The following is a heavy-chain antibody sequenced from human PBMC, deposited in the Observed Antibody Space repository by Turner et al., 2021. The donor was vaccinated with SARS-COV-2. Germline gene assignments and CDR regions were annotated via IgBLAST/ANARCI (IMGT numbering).Heavy chain of an antibody. J-gene: IGHJ5*02. Sequence: EVQMLESGGGLVQPGGCLSLACAASGSTFSNYAMTWVRQPPGTRLEWVSSISDNSFSTYYADSVKGRFTISRYNSRNTLYLQMNGLRAEDTSIYYCAKGRWWFDPWGQGTLVTVSS. CDR1: GSTFSNYA. V-gene: IGHV3-23*01. CDR2: ISDNSFST. D-gene: IGHD2-15*01. CDR3: AKGRWWFDP.